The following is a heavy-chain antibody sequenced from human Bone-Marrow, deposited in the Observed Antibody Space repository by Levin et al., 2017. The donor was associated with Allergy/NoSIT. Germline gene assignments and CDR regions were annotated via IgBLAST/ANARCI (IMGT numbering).Heavy chain of an antibody. D-gene: IGHD3-16*01. CDR3: ARRGVVVNGNLRHGIIDV. CDR2: ISTSGSYATM. CDR1: GFTSNDYD. J-gene: IGHJ3*01. V-gene: IGHV3-48*03. Sequence: GESLKISCAVSGFTSNDYDINWVRQAPGKGLEWISYISTSGSYATMYYADSVKGRFTISRDSGKRSLFLQMNSLRVDDTAIYYCARRGVVVNGNLRHGIIDVWGQGTLVTVSP.